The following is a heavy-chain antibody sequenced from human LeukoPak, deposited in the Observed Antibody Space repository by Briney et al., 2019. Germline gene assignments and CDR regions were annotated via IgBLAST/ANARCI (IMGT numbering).Heavy chain of an antibody. D-gene: IGHD5-24*01. CDR3: ARGNVEMATILVRFDP. CDR1: GYTFTGYY. Sequence: GASVKVSCKASGYTFTGYYMHWVRQAPGQGLEWMGWINPNSGGTNYAQKFQGRVTMTRDTSISTAYMELSRLRSDDTAVYDCARGNVEMATILVRFDPWGQGTLVTVSS. CDR2: INPNSGGT. V-gene: IGHV1-2*02. J-gene: IGHJ5*02.